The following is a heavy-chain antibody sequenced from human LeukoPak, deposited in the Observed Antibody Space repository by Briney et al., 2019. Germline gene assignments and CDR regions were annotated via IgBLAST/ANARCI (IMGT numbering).Heavy chain of an antibody. V-gene: IGHV3-7*02. Sequence: GSLRLSCAASGFTFSDYWMTWVRQAPGRGLEWVANIKGDGSEKYYADSVRGQFTISRDNAKNSLYLQMNSLRAEDTAVYYCAMFGLVAAIDSWGQGTLVTVSS. D-gene: IGHD5-12*01. CDR2: IKGDGSEK. CDR3: AMFGLVAAIDS. J-gene: IGHJ4*02. CDR1: GFTFSDYW.